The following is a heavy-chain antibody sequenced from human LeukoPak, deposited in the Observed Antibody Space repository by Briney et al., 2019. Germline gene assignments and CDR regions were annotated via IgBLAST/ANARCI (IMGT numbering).Heavy chain of an antibody. CDR2: ISGSGAIT. Sequence: GGSLRLSCAASGFTFRNYAMSWVRQAPGKGLEWVSSISGSGAITFYADSVKGRFTLSRDNSKNTVYLQMNSLRVEDTAMYYCASISDLLYYFDSWGQGTLVTVSS. J-gene: IGHJ4*02. CDR1: GFTFRNYA. V-gene: IGHV3-23*01. CDR3: ASISDLLYYFDS.